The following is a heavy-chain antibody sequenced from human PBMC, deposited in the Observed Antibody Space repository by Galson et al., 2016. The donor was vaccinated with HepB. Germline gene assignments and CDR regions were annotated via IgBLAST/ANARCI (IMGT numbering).Heavy chain of an antibody. Sequence: SLRLSCAVSGITFRNYAMNWVRQAPGKGLEWVSSISYSGDTTHLADSVKGRFTISRDNSKKTLFLHMNRLRVDDTAIYYCAGKWAPGPFDHWGQGALVTVSS. CDR1: GITFRNYA. D-gene: IGHD1-26*01. CDR3: AGKWAPGPFDH. CDR2: ISYSGDTT. V-gene: IGHV3-23*01. J-gene: IGHJ4*02.